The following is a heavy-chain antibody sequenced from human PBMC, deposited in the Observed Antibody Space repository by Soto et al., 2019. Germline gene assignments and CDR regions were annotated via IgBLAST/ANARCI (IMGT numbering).Heavy chain of an antibody. D-gene: IGHD6-19*01. V-gene: IGHV1-3*01. Sequence: QVPLVQSGAEVKKPGASVKLSCKASGYTFSSSAMHWVRQAPGQRLEWMGWINVGNDKTEYSWRLQGRVTITKDTSASTADMQLSGLTSEYTAVYYCAKSKGGWTLDFWGPGTLVTVSS. J-gene: IGHJ4*02. CDR3: AKSKGGWTLDF. CDR1: GYTFSSSA. CDR2: INVGNDKT.